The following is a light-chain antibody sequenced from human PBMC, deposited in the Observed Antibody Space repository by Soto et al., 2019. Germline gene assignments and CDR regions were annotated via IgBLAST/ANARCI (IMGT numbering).Light chain of an antibody. CDR3: QQYNNWPPVRT. V-gene: IGKV3-15*01. Sequence: PGEGGTLSCRASQSVSRNVAWYQQKPGQAPRLLIYGGSTRVTGIPARFSGSGSGTEFTLTISSLQSEDFAVYYCQQYNNWPPVRTFGQGTKVEIK. J-gene: IGKJ1*01. CDR2: GGS. CDR1: QSVSRN.